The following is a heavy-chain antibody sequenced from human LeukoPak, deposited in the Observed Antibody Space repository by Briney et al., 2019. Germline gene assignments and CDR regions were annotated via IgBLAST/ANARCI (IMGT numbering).Heavy chain of an antibody. CDR3: ARDPDYGDDSEYRKTDDY. CDR2: INPNSGGT. J-gene: IGHJ4*02. D-gene: IGHD4-23*01. V-gene: IGHV1-2*02. Sequence: EASVKVSCKASGYTFTGYYIHWVRQAPGQGLEWMGLINPNSGGTNYAQKFQGRVTMTRDTSIRTAYMELTRLRSDDTAVYYCARDPDYGDDSEYRKTDDYWGQGTLATVSS. CDR1: GYTFTGYY.